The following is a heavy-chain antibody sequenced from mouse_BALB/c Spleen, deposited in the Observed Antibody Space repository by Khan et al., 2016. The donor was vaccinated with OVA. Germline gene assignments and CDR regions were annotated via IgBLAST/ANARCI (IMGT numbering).Heavy chain of an antibody. CDR1: GFTFNYYA. CDR2: ISSGGSHT. V-gene: IGHV5-9-4*01. J-gene: IGHJ3*01. Sequence: EVELVESGGGLVKPGGSLRLSCAASGFTFNYYAMSWVRQSPEKRLEWVAEISSGGSHTYYLDTVTGRFTISRDNAIDILYLEMSSLRSEDTAMYYCAGRPPGGDPSWFAYWGKGTLVTVSA. CDR3: AGRPPGGDPSWFAY. D-gene: IGHD3-2*02.